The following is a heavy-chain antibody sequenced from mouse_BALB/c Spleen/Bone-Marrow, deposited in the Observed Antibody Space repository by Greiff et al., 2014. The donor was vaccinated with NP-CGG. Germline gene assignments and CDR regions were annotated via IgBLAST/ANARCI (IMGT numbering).Heavy chain of an antibody. CDR2: VNPRSGYA. CDR3: ARPKGFALDY. CDR1: GYTFTDYT. Sequence: VQLQQSGAELASPGASVKMSCKASGYTFTDYTIQWVKQRPGQGLEWIGYVNPRSGYANYNQKFKDKATLTADKSSSTAFMQLSSLTSEDSAVYYCARPKGFALDYWGRGTALTVSS. J-gene: IGHJ2*01. V-gene: IGHV1-4*01.